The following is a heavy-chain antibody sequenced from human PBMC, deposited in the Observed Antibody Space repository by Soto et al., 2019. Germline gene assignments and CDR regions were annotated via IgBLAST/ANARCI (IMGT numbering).Heavy chain of an antibody. V-gene: IGHV3-7*01. J-gene: IGHJ5*02. D-gene: IGHD4-4*01. CDR2: IKPDESEK. CDR3: VRGGSNYAS. Sequence: LRLSCTASGFTFSDSWMTWVRQAPGKGLEWVARIKPDESEKKYAGSVKGRFSISRDNAKNSMYLQMDSLRGEDTAVYYCVRGGSNYASWGQGTLVTVSS. CDR1: GFTFSDSW.